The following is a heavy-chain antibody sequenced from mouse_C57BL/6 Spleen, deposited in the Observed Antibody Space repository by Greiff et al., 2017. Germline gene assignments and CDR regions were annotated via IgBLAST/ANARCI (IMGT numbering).Heavy chain of an antibody. CDR2: IDPENGDT. D-gene: IGHD1-1*01. V-gene: IGHV14-4*01. J-gene: IGHJ2*01. Sequence: EVQRVESGAELVRPGASVKLSCTASGFNIKDDYMHWVKQRPEQGLEWIGWIDPENGDTEYASKFQGKATITADTSSNTAYLQLSSLTSEDTAVYYCTTRYYGSRNYWGQGTTLTVSS. CDR1: GFNIKDDY. CDR3: TTRYYGSRNY.